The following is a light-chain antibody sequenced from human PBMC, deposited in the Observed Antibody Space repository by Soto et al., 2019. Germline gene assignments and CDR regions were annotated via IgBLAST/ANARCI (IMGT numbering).Light chain of an antibody. CDR2: GNS. CDR3: QSHDSSLSGSV. Sequence: QPVLTQPPSVSGAPGQRVTISCTGSSTNIGAGYYVHWYQQLPRTAPRLLIYGNSNRPSGVPDRFSGSRSGTTASLAITWLQAEEEADDYCQSHDSSLSGSVFGSGTKLTVL. CDR1: STNIGAGYY. J-gene: IGLJ1*01. V-gene: IGLV1-40*01.